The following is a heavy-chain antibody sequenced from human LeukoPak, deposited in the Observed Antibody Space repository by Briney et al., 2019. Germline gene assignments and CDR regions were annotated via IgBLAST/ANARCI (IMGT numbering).Heavy chain of an antibody. CDR1: GYSFSSYC. D-gene: IGHD3-22*01. CDR3: AIHPPHNYGSNFDAFDI. CDR2: IYSGDSDN. J-gene: IGHJ3*02. V-gene: IGHV5-51*01. Sequence: GESLKICCKGSGYSFSSYCIAWVRPMPGKGLGWMGIIYSGDSDNRDSPSFEGDVTTSADKSISTAYLQWSIPTASDTTMYYCAIHPPHNYGSNFDAFDIWGQGTMVTVSS.